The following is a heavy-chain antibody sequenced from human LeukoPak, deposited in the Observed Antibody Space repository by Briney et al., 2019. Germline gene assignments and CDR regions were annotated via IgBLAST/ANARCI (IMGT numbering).Heavy chain of an antibody. J-gene: IGHJ4*02. CDR3: ARDPLGDFDY. CDR1: GFTVSINY. D-gene: IGHD3-16*01. Sequence: PGGSLRLSCAASGFTVSINYMSWVRQAPGKGLEWVSVIYSGGSTYYAGSVKGRFTISRDNSKNTLYLQMNSLRAEDTAVYYCARDPLGDFDYWGQGTLVTVSS. CDR2: IYSGGST. V-gene: IGHV3-53*01.